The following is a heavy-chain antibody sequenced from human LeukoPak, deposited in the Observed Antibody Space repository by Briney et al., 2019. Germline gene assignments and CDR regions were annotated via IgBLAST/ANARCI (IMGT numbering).Heavy chain of an antibody. D-gene: IGHD3-3*01. CDR3: ATDFFWGVYFFGGGGGGHNDY. Sequence: GGSLRLSCAASGFTFSSYAMSWVRQAPGKGLEWVSAISGSGGSTYYADSVKGRFTISRDNSKNTLYLQMNSLRAEDRALFYCATDFFWGVYFFGGGGGGHNDYWGQGTLVTVSS. J-gene: IGHJ4*02. CDR2: ISGSGGST. CDR1: GFTFSSYA. V-gene: IGHV3-23*01.